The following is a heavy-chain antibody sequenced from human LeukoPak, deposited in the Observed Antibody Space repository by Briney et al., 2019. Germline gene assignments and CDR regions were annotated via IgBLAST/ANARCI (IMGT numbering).Heavy chain of an antibody. CDR2: IYSGGST. D-gene: IGHD6-13*01. Sequence: GGSLRLSCAASGFTVSSNYMSWVRQAPGKGLEWVSVIYSGGSTYYADSVKGRFTISRDNSKNTLYLQMNSLRAEDTAVYYCAAGYSSSPVAFDIWGQGTMVTVSS. CDR1: GFTVSSNY. V-gene: IGHV3-53*01. CDR3: AAGYSSSPVAFDI. J-gene: IGHJ3*02.